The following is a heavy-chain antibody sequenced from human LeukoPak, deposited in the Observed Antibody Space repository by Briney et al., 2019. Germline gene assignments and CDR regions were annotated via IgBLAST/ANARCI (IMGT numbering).Heavy chain of an antibody. CDR3: ARGPGYSYGYRAWFDP. J-gene: IGHJ5*02. Sequence: HSGGSLRLSCAASGFTFSSYEMNWVRQAPGKGLEWVSYISSSGSTIYYADSVKGRFTISRDNAKNSLYLQMNSLRAEDTAVYYCARGPGYSYGYRAWFDPWGQGTQVTVSS. D-gene: IGHD5-18*01. CDR1: GFTFSSYE. V-gene: IGHV3-48*03. CDR2: ISSSGSTI.